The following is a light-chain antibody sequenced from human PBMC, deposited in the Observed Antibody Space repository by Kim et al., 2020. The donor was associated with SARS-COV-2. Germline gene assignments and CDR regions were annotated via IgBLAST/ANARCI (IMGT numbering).Light chain of an antibody. CDR2: VNSDGSH. Sequence: QLVLTQSPSASASLGASVKLTCTLSSGHSSYAIAWHQQQPEKGPRYLMKVNSDGSHNKGDGIPDRFSGSSSGAERYLIISSLQSEDEADYYCQTWGTGIRVFGGGTQLTVL. CDR3: QTWGTGIRV. V-gene: IGLV4-69*01. J-gene: IGLJ3*02. CDR1: SGHSSYA.